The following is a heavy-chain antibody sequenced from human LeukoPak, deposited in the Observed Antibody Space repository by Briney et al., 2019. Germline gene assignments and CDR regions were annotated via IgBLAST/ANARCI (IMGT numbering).Heavy chain of an antibody. CDR2: INLNSGGT. CDR1: GYTFTGYY. D-gene: IGHD3-9*01. CDR3: ARSPHILTGENFDY. V-gene: IGHV1-2*02. Sequence: ASVKVSCKASGYTFTGYYIHWVRQAPGQELEWMGWINLNSGGTNYAQKFQDRVTMTRDTSITTAYMELSRLRFDDTALYYCARSPHILTGENFDYWGQGTLVTVSS. J-gene: IGHJ4*02.